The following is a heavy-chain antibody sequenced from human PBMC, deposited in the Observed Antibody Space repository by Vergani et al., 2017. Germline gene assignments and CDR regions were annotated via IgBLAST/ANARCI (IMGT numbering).Heavy chain of an antibody. J-gene: IGHJ3*02. V-gene: IGHV4-31*03. Sequence: QVQLQESGPGLVKPSQTLSLTCTVSGGSISSGGYYWSWIRQHPGKGLEWIGYIYYSGSTYYNPSLKSRVTISVDTSKNQFSLKLSSVTAADTAAYYCARDSYRPYCSSTSCYGGDAFDIWGQGTMVTVSS. D-gene: IGHD2-2*01. CDR3: ARDSYRPYCSSTSCYGGDAFDI. CDR1: GGSISSGGYY. CDR2: IYYSGST.